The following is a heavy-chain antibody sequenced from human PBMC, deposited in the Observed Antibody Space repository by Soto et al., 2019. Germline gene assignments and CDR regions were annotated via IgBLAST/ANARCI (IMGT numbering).Heavy chain of an antibody. CDR1: GFTFSSDG. CDR3: ARSDTAMVKWPTY. J-gene: IGHJ4*02. CDR2: IWYDGSNK. V-gene: IGHV3-33*01. Sequence: GSLRLSCAASGFTFSSDGMHWVRQAPGKGLEWVAVIWYDGSNKYYADSVKGRFTISRDNSKNTLYLQMNSLRAEDTAVYYCARSDTAMVKWPTYWGQGTLVTVSS. D-gene: IGHD5-18*01.